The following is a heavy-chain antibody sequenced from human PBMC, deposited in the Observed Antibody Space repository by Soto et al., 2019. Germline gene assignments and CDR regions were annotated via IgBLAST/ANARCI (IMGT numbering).Heavy chain of an antibody. CDR1: GYTFTSYG. Sequence: QVHLVQSGAEVKKPGASVKVSCKASGYTFTSYGITWVRQAPGQGLEWMGWISAHNGNTDYAQKLQGRVIVTRDTSTSTAYMELRSLISDDTAVYYCARGRYGDYWGQGARVTCSS. CDR2: ISAHNGNT. J-gene: IGHJ4*02. CDR3: ARGRYGDY. V-gene: IGHV1-18*01. D-gene: IGHD1-1*01.